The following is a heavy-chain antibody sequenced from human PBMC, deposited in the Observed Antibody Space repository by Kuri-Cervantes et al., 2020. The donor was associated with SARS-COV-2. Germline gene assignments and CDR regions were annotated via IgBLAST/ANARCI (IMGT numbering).Heavy chain of an antibody. CDR1: GFTFSDYY. CDR3: AREGAISGAFDI. CDR2: ISSSGSTI. Sequence: GESLKISCAASGFTFSDYYMSWIRQAPGKGLEWVSYISSSGSTIYYADSVKGRFTISRDNAKNSLYLQMNSLRAEDTAVYYCAREGAISGAFDIWGQGTMVTVSS. V-gene: IGHV3-11*04. D-gene: IGHD2-2*01. J-gene: IGHJ3*02.